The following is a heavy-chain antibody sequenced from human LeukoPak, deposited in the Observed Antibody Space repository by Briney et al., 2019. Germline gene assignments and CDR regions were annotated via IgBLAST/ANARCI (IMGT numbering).Heavy chain of an antibody. Sequence: GGSLRLSCAGSGFTFSSYWMHWVRQAPGKGLVWVSRIYIDGTSTTYADSVKGRFTISRDNAKNTLYLQMNSLRAEDTAVYYCARGGYGGNSLDYWGQGALITVS. CDR1: GFTFSSYW. D-gene: IGHD4-23*01. CDR2: IYIDGTST. J-gene: IGHJ4*02. V-gene: IGHV3-74*01. CDR3: ARGGYGGNSLDY.